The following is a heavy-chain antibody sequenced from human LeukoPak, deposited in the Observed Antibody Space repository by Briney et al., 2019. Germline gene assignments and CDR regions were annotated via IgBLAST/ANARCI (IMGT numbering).Heavy chain of an antibody. CDR2: IDDSGST. Sequence: SDTLSLTCTVFGDSITRKYWSWIRQPPGERLEWIGFIDDSGSTTYNPSLQGRVTISPDTSKNQFSLKLYSVTAADTAVYYCAREGGPYRPLDYSGQGTLVTVSS. CDR1: GDSITRKY. CDR3: AREGGPYRPLDY. J-gene: IGHJ4*02. V-gene: IGHV4-59*01.